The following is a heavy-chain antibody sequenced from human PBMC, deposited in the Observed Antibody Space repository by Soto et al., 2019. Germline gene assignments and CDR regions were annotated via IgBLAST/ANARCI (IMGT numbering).Heavy chain of an antibody. CDR1: GGSISSYY. Sequence: SETLSLTCTVSGGSISSYYWSWIRQPPGKGLEWIGYIFYSGSTNYNPSLKSRITISVDTSKNQFSLKLSSVTAADTAVYYCARVGGFGATTIDYWGQGTLVTVSS. CDR2: IFYSGST. J-gene: IGHJ4*02. V-gene: IGHV4-59*08. CDR3: ARVGGFGATTIDY. D-gene: IGHD3-10*01.